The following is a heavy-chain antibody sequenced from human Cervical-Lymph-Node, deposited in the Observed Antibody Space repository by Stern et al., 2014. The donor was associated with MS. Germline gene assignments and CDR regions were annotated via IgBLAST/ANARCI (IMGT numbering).Heavy chain of an antibody. J-gene: IGHJ5*02. CDR3: ASGFWSHDH. Sequence: EVHLVESGGGLIQPGGSLRLSCAASGFIVSSNHMSWVRQAPGKGLEWVSVIYGADTTYYADSVKGRFTISRDNSTNTLFLQMNSLGVEDTAIYYCASGFWSHDHWGQGTLVTVSS. D-gene: IGHD3-3*01. V-gene: IGHV3-53*01. CDR1: GFIVSSNH. CDR2: IYGADTT.